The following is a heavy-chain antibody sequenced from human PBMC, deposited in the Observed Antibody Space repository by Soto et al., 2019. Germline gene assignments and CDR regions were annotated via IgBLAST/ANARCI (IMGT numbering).Heavy chain of an antibody. CDR2: ISSSSSTI. CDR1: GFTFSSYS. J-gene: IGHJ6*03. V-gene: IGHV3-48*01. D-gene: IGHD3-3*01. Sequence: EVQLVESGGGLVQPGGSLRLSCAASGFTFSSYSMNWVRQAPGKGLEGVSYISSSSSTIYYADSVKGRFTISRDNAKNSLYLQMNSLRAEDTAVYYCARVGRENEWLLSPRGWYMDVWGKGTTVTVSS. CDR3: ARVGRENEWLLSPRGWYMDV.